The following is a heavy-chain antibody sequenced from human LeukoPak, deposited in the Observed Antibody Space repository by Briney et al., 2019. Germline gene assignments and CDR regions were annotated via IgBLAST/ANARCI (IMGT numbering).Heavy chain of an antibody. D-gene: IGHD6-6*01. V-gene: IGHV1-2*02. Sequence: ASVKVSCKASEYTFTDYHMHWVRQAPGQGLEWMGWINPKSGGTNYAQKLQGRVTMTRDTSISTAYMELSGLRSDDTAVYYCARRYSDSSEAFDYWGQGTLVTVSS. CDR3: ARRYSDSSEAFDY. CDR1: EYTFTDYH. J-gene: IGHJ4*02. CDR2: INPKSGGT.